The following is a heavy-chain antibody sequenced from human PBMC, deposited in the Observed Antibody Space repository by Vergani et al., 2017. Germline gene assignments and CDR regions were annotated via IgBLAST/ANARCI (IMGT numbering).Heavy chain of an antibody. V-gene: IGHV2-26*01. CDR1: GFSLSNARMG. Sequence: QVTLKESGPVLVKPTETLTLTCTVSGFSLSNARMGVCWIRQPPGKALEWLAHIFSNDEKSYSTSLKSRLTSSKDTSKSQVVLTMTNMDPLNTATYYCARIAFDILTDVMLFDIWGQGTMVTVSS. J-gene: IGHJ3*02. CDR3: ARIAFDILTDVMLFDI. D-gene: IGHD3-9*01. CDR2: IFSNDEK.